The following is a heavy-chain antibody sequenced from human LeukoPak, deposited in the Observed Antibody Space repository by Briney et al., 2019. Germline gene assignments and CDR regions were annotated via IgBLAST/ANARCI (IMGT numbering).Heavy chain of an antibody. CDR2: INHSGST. V-gene: IGHV4-34*01. CDR1: GGSFSGYY. D-gene: IGHD6-13*01. J-gene: IGHJ4*02. Sequence: SETLSLTCAVYGGSFSGYYWSWIRQPPGKGLEWIGEINHSGSTNYNPSLKSRVTISVDTSKNQFSLKLSSVTAADTAVYAREGFEQQLGVGECYFDYWGQGTLVTVSP. CDR3: EGFEQQLGVGECYFDY.